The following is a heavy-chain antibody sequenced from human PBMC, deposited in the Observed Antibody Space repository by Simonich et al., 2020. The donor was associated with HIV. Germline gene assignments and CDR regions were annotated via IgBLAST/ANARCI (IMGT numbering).Heavy chain of an antibody. CDR1: GGSFSGYY. J-gene: IGHJ2*01. V-gene: IGHV4-34*01. CDR2: INDSGST. D-gene: IGHD3-22*01. Sequence: QVQLQQWGAGLLKPSETLSLTCAVYGGSFSGYYWSWIRQSPGKGLEWKGEINDSGSTNYNASLKSRVTISVDTSKNQFSLKLSSVTAADTAVYYCARHSASYDSSGRRYFDLWGRGTLVTVFS. CDR3: ARHSASYDSSGRRYFDL.